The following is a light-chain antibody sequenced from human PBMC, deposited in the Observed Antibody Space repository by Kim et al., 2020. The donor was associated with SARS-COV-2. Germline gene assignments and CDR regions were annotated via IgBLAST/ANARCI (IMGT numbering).Light chain of an antibody. J-gene: IGLJ2*01. V-gene: IGLV3-19*01. CDR3: NSRDSSGNHLV. CDR2: GKN. Sequence: SSELTQDPAVSVALGQTVRITCQGDSLRSYYASWYQQKPGQAPVLVIYGKNNRPSGIPDRFSGSSSGNTASLTITGAQAEDEADYYCNSRDSSGNHLVFR. CDR1: SLRSYY.